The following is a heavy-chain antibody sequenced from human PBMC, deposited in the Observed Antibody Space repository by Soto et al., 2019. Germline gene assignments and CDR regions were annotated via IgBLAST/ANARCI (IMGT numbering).Heavy chain of an antibody. CDR1: GFTFSSYA. CDR2: ISGSGGST. D-gene: IGHD2-21*01. V-gene: IGHV3-23*01. Sequence: EVQLLESGGGLVQPGGSLRLSCAASGFTFSSYAMSWVRQAPGKGLEWVSAISGSGGSTYYADSVKGRFTVSRDNSKNTLYLQMNSLRAEDTALYYCAESFRGVVINFDDWGQGSLVTVSS. J-gene: IGHJ4*02. CDR3: AESFRGVVINFDD.